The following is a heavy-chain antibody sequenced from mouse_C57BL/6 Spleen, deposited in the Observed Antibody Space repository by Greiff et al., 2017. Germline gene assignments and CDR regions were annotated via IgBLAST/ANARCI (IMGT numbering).Heavy chain of an antibody. Sequence: QVQLQQSGPGLVQPSQCLSITCTVSGFSLTSYGVHWVRPSPGKGLEWLGVIWSGGSTDYNAAFISRLGISKDNSKSQVFFKMTSLQAEDTAIYYCARRPRTGYYAMDYWGQGTSVTVSS. CDR2: IWSGGST. J-gene: IGHJ4*01. D-gene: IGHD4-1*01. CDR3: ARRPRTGYYAMDY. V-gene: IGHV2-2*01. CDR1: GFSLTSYG.